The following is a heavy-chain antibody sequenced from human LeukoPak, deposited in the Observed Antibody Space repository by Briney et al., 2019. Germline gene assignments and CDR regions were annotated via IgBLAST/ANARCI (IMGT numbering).Heavy chain of an antibody. CDR3: ARPFTYHYDNSGPLRYYYGMDV. CDR1: GYSFNTDY. J-gene: IGHJ6*02. V-gene: IGHV1-46*02. D-gene: IGHD3-22*01. Sequence: ASVKVSCKASGYSFNTDYMHWVRQAPGQGLEWMGIINPSGTSRSYAQKLQGRVTMTRDTSTSTVYMELSSLRSEDTAVYYCARPFTYHYDNSGPLRYYYGMDVWGQGTTVTVSS. CDR2: INPSGTSR.